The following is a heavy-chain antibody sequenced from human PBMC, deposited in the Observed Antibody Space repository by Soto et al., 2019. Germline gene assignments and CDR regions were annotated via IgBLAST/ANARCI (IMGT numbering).Heavy chain of an antibody. CDR3: AKDDLGYCSGGSCYSEY. CDR1: GFTFSSYG. V-gene: IGHV3-30*18. J-gene: IGHJ4*02. D-gene: IGHD2-15*01. CDR2: ISYDGSNK. Sequence: QVQLVESGGGVVQPGRSLRLSCAASGFTFSSYGMHWVRQAPGKGLEWVAVISYDGSNKYYADSVKGRFTMSRDNSKKTLYLQMHSLRAEDTAVYYCAKDDLGYCSGGSCYSEYWGQGNLVTVSS.